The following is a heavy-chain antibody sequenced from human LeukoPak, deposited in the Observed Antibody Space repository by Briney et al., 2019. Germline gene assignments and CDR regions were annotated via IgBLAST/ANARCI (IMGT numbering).Heavy chain of an antibody. D-gene: IGHD1-26*01. J-gene: IGHJ4*02. CDR1: GFTFSHYY. CDR2: ISNSGSTI. V-gene: IGHV3-11*01. Sequence: SLRLSCAASGFTFSHYYMSWIRHAPGGGLEWVSYISNSGSTIYYADSVKGRFTISRDNGKNSLYLQMNSLRAEDTAVYYCAREHTSGTYYIDYWGQGTLVTVSS. CDR3: AREHTSGTYYIDY.